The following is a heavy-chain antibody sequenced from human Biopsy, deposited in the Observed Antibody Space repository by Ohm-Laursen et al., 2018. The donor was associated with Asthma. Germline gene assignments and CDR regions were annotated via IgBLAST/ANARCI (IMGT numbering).Heavy chain of an antibody. CDR2: VFWSGST. J-gene: IGHJ6*02. CDR3: ARVVSYGDIYFGIDV. Sequence: TLSLTCRVSGDYIGRSDHHWAWIRQSPGKGLEWIGFVFWSGSTHYSRSLERRVSISIDTATNEFSMKLWSVTPADTAVYFCARVVSYGDIYFGIDVWGPGTTVSVS. V-gene: IGHV4-30-4*08. CDR1: GDYIGRSDHH. D-gene: IGHD4-17*01.